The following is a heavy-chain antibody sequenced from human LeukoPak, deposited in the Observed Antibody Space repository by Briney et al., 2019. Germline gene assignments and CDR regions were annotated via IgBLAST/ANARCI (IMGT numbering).Heavy chain of an antibody. V-gene: IGHV1-2*02. D-gene: IGHD6-13*01. CDR3: ARDRPGIAAAGPDY. J-gene: IGHJ4*02. Sequence: ASVKVSCKASGYTFTGYYMHWVRQAPGQGLEWMGWINPNSGGTNYAQKFQGRVTMTGDTSISTAYMELSRLRSDDTAVYYCARDRPGIAAAGPDYWGQGTLDTVSS. CDR2: INPNSGGT. CDR1: GYTFTGYY.